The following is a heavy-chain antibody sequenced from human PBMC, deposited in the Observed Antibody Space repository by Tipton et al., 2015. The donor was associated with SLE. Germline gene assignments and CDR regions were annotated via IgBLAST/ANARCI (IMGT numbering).Heavy chain of an antibody. V-gene: IGHV4-61*02. D-gene: IGHD6-19*01. J-gene: IGHJ4*02. CDR1: DDYISSGGYY. CDR3: GRVTSGWREVC. Sequence: TLSLTCTVSDDYISSGGYYGSWIRQPAGKGLEWIGRMFGSAIRDYNPSLKSRVTISLATSKNQFSLQLTSVTAADTAIYYCGRVTSGWREVCWGQGTLVTVSS. CDR2: MFGSAIR.